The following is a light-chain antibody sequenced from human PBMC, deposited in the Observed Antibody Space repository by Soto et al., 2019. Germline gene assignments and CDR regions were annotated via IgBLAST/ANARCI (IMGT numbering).Light chain of an antibody. Sequence: DIQMTQSPSTLSASVGDRVTITCRASQTVSSWLAWYQQKPGKAPKLLIYDASSWESGVPSRFSGSGSGTEFTLTISSLQPDDFATYYCQQYNDYSGTFGQGTKVDIK. V-gene: IGKV1-5*01. CDR3: QQYNDYSGT. CDR1: QTVSSW. CDR2: DAS. J-gene: IGKJ1*01.